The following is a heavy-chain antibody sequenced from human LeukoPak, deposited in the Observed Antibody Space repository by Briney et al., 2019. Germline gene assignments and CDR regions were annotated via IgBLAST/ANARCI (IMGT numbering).Heavy chain of an antibody. J-gene: IGHJ1*01. D-gene: IGHD3-22*01. V-gene: IGHV3-74*01. CDR2: INSDGSGT. CDR1: GFTFNSYW. CDR3: ARKNYDNSGYFHH. Sequence: GGSLRLSCAASGFTFNSYWMHWVRQAPGKGLVWVSRINSDGSGTSDADFVKGRFTISRDNSKNTLYLQMNSLSAEDTAVYYCARKNYDNSGYFHHWGQGTLVTVSS.